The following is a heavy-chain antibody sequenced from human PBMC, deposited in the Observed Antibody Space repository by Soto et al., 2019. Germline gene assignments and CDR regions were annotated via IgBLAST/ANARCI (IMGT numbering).Heavy chain of an antibody. CDR3: SSHGGYSYGYFDY. J-gene: IGHJ4*02. Sequence: SETLSLTCAVSGGSISSGGYSWSWIRQPPGKGLEWIGYIYHSGSTYYNPSLKSRVTISVDRSKNQFSLKLSSVTAADTAVYYCSSHGGYSYGYFDYWGQGTLVTVPS. CDR1: GGSISSGGYS. V-gene: IGHV4-30-2*01. D-gene: IGHD5-18*01. CDR2: IYHSGST.